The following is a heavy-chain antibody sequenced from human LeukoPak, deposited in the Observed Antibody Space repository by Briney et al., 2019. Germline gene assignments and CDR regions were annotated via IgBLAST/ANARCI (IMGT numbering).Heavy chain of an antibody. CDR1: GYKFTGYY. CDR3: ARDSAGLWTYNGGYYMDV. CDR2: INPNSGGT. V-gene: IGHV1-2*02. J-gene: IGHJ6*03. Sequence: GASVKVSCKASGYKFTGYYMHWVRQAPGQGLEWMGWINPNSGGTNYAQKFQGRVTMTRDTSITTAYMELSRLRSDDTAVYYCARDSAGLWTYNGGYYMDVWGKGTTVTVSS. D-gene: IGHD3/OR15-3a*01.